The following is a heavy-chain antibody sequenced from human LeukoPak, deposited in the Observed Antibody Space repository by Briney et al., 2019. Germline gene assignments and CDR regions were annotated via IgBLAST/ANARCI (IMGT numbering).Heavy chain of an antibody. D-gene: IGHD4-17*01. CDR2: IIPIFGTA. J-gene: IGHJ3*02. CDR1: GGTFSSYA. CDR3: ARGYYGDYGAADAFDI. Sequence: SVKVSCKVSGGTFSSYAISWVRQAPGQGLEWMGGIIPIFGTANYAQKFQGRVTITADKSTSTAYMELSSLRSEDTAVYYCARGYYGDYGAADAFDIWGQGTMVTVSS. V-gene: IGHV1-69*06.